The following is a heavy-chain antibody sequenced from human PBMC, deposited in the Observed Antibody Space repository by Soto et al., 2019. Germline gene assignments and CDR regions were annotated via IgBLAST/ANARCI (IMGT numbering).Heavy chain of an antibody. Sequence: PGGSLRLSCAASGFTFSSYGMHWVRQAPGKGLEWVAVISYDGSNKYYADSVKGRFTISRDNSKNTLYLQMNSLRAEDTAVYYCAKESWFAWGMDVWGQGTTVTVSS. D-gene: IGHD3-10*01. CDR1: GFTFSSYG. CDR3: AKESWFAWGMDV. V-gene: IGHV3-30*18. J-gene: IGHJ6*02. CDR2: ISYDGSNK.